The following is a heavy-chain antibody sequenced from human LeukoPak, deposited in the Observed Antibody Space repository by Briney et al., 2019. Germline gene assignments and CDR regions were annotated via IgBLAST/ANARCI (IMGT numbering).Heavy chain of an antibody. CDR1: GGSISSSNW. D-gene: IGHD3-22*01. V-gene: IGHV4-4*02. CDR2: IYHSGST. Sequence: ASETLSPTCAVSGGSISSSNWWSWVRQPPGKGLEWIGEIYHSGSTNYNPSLKSRVTISVDKSKNQFSLKLSSVTAADTAVYYCARILGSGYLYFDYWGQGTLVTVSS. J-gene: IGHJ4*02. CDR3: ARILGSGYLYFDY.